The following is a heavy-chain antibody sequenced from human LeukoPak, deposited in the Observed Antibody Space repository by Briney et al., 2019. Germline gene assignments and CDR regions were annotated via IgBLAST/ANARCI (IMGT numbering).Heavy chain of an antibody. CDR2: IIPIFGTA. CDR3: ARLRGSSSYLCYFDY. CDR1: GGTFSSYA. D-gene: IGHD6-6*01. V-gene: IGHV1-69*01. J-gene: IGHJ4*02. Sequence: SVKVSCKASGGTFSSYAISWVRQAPGQGLEWMGGIIPIFGTANYAQKFQGRVTITADESTSTAYMELSSLRSEDTAVYYCARLRGSSSYLCYFDYWGQGTLVTVSS.